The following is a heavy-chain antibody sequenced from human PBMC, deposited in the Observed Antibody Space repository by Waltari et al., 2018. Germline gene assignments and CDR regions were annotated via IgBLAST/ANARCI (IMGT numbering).Heavy chain of an antibody. CDR1: GGSVSATKYS. CDR2: ISRSLKA. D-gene: IGHD2-8*02. V-gene: IGHV4-39*01. J-gene: IGHJ4*02. CDR3: VSEGFCTGVGCPWMIGYFFDY. Sequence: QLQLKESGPGLVKSSETVSLTCSVSGGSVSATKYSWAWLRQPPGKGLEWIGSISRSLKAYYSGSLRRRVTIAVDASTNQFSLSLTSVTAADAAVYYCVSEGFCTGVGCPWMIGYFFDYWGQGARVTVSS.